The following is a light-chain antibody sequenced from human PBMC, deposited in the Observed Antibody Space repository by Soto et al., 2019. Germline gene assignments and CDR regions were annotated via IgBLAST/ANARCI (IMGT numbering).Light chain of an antibody. CDR3: QRTSTAPFT. J-gene: IGKJ3*01. CDR1: QNINIY. CDR2: ESS. Sequence: DIELTQSPSSLSASVGDRVTVTCRSSQNINIYLNWYQQKPGKAPKLLIFESSNLQSGVPSRFSGSGSRRDFTLTISSLQREDFATYFCQRTSTAPFTFGPGTKVDFK. V-gene: IGKV1-39*01.